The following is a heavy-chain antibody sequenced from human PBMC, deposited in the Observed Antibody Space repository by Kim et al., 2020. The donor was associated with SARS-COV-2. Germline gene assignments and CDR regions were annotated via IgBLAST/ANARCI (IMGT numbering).Heavy chain of an antibody. D-gene: IGHD3-10*01. J-gene: IGHJ4*02. Sequence: SQTLSLTCTVSGGSISSYYWSWIRQPPGKGLEWIGYIYYSGSTNYNPSLKSRVTISVDTSKNQFSLKLSSVTAADTAVYYCASVTAPRGGINWYYFDYWGQGTLVTVSS. V-gene: IGHV4-59*01. CDR2: IYYSGST. CDR1: GGSISSYY. CDR3: ASVTAPRGGINWYYFDY.